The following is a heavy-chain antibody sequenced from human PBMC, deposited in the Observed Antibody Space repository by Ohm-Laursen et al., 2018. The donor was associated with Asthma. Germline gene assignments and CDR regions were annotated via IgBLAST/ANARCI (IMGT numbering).Heavy chain of an antibody. CDR3: VKDIKVTSGYKYPYYYYYGMDV. V-gene: IGHV3-21*04. CDR1: GYTFSRYS. Sequence: SLRLSCTAPGYTFSRYSIHWVRQIPGKGLEWVASISTASSFIYYADSVRGRFTISRDNAKNSLYLQMNSLRAEDTALYYCVKDIKVTSGYKYPYYYYYGMDVWGQGTTVTVSS. CDR2: ISTASSFI. J-gene: IGHJ6*02. D-gene: IGHD5-12*01.